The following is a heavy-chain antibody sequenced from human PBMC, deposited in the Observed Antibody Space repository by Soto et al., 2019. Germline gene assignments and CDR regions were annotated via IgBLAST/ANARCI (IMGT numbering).Heavy chain of an antibody. CDR1: GFTFSSYG. CDR3: ARDGDIVVVPAAPQRSYYGMDV. CDR2: IWYDGSNK. Sequence: QVQLVESGGGVVQPGRSLRLSCAASGFTFSSYGMHWVRQAPGKGLEWVAVIWYDGSNKYYADSVKGRFTISRDNSKNTLYLQLNILRAEHTAVYYCARDGDIVVVPAAPQRSYYGMDVWGHVTTVTVSS. V-gene: IGHV3-33*01. D-gene: IGHD2-2*01. J-gene: IGHJ6*02.